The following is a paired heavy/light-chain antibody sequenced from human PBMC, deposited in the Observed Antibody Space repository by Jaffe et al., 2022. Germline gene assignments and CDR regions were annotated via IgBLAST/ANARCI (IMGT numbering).Heavy chain of an antibody. J-gene: IGHJ6*03. CDR3: ARGVGYSYGYYYFYYYYMDV. CDR2: INHSGST. D-gene: IGHD5-18*01. Sequence: QVQLQQWGAGLLKPSETLSLTCAVYGGSFSGYYWSWIRQPPGKGLEWIGEINHSGSTNYNPSLKSRVTISVDTSKNQFSLKLSSVTAADTAVYYCARGVGYSYGYYYFYYYYMDVWGKGTTVTVSS. V-gene: IGHV4-34*01. CDR1: GGSFSGYY.
Light chain of an antibody. CDR1: QSIGSS. CDR2: YAS. Sequence: EIVLTQSPDFQSVTPKEKVTITCRASQSIGSSLHWYQQKPDQSPKLLIKYASQSISGVPSRFSGSGSGTDFTLTINSLEAEDAATYYCHQSSSLPWTFGQGTKVEIK. CDR3: HQSSSLPWT. J-gene: IGKJ1*01. V-gene: IGKV6-21*02.